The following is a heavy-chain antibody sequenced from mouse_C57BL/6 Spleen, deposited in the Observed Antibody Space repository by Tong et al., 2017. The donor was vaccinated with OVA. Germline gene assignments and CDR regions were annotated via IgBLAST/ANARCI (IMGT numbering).Heavy chain of an antibody. Sequence: EVQLQESGPELVKPGASVKISCKASGYTFTDYYMNWVKQSHGKSLEWIGDINPNNGGTSYNQKFKGKATLTVDKSSSTAYMELRSLTSEDSAVYYCARSRSLITTVVLDYWGQGTTLTVSS. J-gene: IGHJ2*01. CDR1: GYTFTDYY. V-gene: IGHV1-26*01. D-gene: IGHD1-1*01. CDR3: ARSRSLITTVVLDY. CDR2: INPNNGGT.